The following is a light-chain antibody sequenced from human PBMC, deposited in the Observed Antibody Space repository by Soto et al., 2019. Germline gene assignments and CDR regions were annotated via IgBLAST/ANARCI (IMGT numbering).Light chain of an antibody. Sequence: QSALTQPASVSGSPGQSITISCTGSNNDVGDYNYVSWYQQHPGKAPKLVIYDVGYRPSGVSDRFSGSKSGNTASLTISGLQAEDEADYYCSTYTSSLPLYVFGPGTKVTVL. CDR2: DVG. J-gene: IGLJ1*01. CDR3: STYTSSLPLYV. V-gene: IGLV2-14*03. CDR1: NNDVGDYNY.